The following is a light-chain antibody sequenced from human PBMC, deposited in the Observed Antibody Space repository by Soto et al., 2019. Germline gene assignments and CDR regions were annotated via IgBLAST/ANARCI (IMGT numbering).Light chain of an antibody. V-gene: IGLV1-40*01. CDR2: GNT. Sequence: QPVLTQPPSVSGAPGQRVTISCTGSSSNIGAGYDVHWYQQLPGTAPKLLIYGNTNRPSGVPDRFSGSKSGTSASLATTGLQAEDEADYYCQSYDSSLSAVFGGGTQLTVL. CDR1: SSNIGAGYD. J-gene: IGLJ7*01. CDR3: QSYDSSLSAV.